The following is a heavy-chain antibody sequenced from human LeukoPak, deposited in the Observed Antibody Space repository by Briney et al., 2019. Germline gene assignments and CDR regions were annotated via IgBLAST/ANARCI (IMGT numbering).Heavy chain of an antibody. D-gene: IGHD3-10*01. V-gene: IGHV3-30-3*01. CDR3: ARAGDYGAFDI. CDR2: ISYDGNNK. CDR1: GFTFSSYA. Sequence: GGSLRLSCAASGFTFSSYAMHWVRQAPGKGLEWVALISYDGNNKYYADSVKGRFTISRDNSKNTLYLQMNSLRAEDTAVFYCARAGDYGAFDIWGQGTMVTVSS. J-gene: IGHJ3*02.